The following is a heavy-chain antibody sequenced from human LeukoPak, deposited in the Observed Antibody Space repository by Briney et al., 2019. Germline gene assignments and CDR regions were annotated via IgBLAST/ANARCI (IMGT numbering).Heavy chain of an antibody. V-gene: IGHV5-51*01. Sequence: GESLKISCKGSGYSFTNYWIGWVRQMPGKGLEWMGIIYPGDSDTTYSSTFQGQVTNSADKSISTAYLQWSSLKASDTAMYYCARFVGGSSGYTPGFDYWGQGTLVTVSS. CDR3: ARFVGGSSGYTPGFDY. J-gene: IGHJ4*02. CDR2: IYPGDSDT. CDR1: GYSFTNYW. D-gene: IGHD3-22*01.